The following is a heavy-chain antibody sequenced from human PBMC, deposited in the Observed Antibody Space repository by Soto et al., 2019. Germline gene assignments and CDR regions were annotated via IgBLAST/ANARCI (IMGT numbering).Heavy chain of an antibody. Sequence: SVKVSCKASGGTFSSYAISWVRQAPGQGLEWMGGIIPIFGTANYAQKFQGRVTITADESTSTAYMELSSLRSEDTAVYYCAREYKAPNSSGGPDYFDYWGQGTLVTVSS. V-gene: IGHV1-69*13. CDR2: IIPIFGTA. J-gene: IGHJ4*02. CDR3: AREYKAPNSSGGPDYFDY. D-gene: IGHD6-19*01. CDR1: GGTFSSYA.